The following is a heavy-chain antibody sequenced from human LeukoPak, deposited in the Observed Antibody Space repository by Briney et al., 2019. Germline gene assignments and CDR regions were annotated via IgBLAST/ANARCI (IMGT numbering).Heavy chain of an antibody. D-gene: IGHD3-10*01. CDR2: ISYDGSNK. J-gene: IGHJ4*02. V-gene: IGHV3-30*03. Sequence: GGSLRLSCAASGFTFNSYGMHWVRQAPGKGLEWVAVISYDGSNKYYADSVKGRFTISRDNSKNTLYLQMNSLRAEDTAVYYCAHMVRGVIVDFDYWGQGTLVTVSS. CDR1: GFTFNSYG. CDR3: AHMVRGVIVDFDY.